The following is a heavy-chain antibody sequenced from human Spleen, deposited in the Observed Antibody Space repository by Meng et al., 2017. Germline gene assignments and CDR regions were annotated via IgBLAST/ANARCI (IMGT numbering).Heavy chain of an antibody. V-gene: IGHV1-18*01. CDR2: FVNYRDT. CDR3: VRGTPGRSYCDY. J-gene: IGHJ4*02. CDR1: GYTFTSYG. Sequence: QVQLVQSGAEVKKPGASVKVSCKASGYTFTSYGIRWVRQAPGQGLEWMGWFVNYRDTYPAPKFQHRVTMTTDTLTNTVFMELRSLTPDDTAVYYCVRGTPGRSYCDYWGQGTLVTVSS. D-gene: IGHD3-10*01.